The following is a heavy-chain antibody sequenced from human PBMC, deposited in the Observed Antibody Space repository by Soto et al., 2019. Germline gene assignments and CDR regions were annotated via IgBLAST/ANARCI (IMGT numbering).Heavy chain of an antibody. V-gene: IGHV2-5*02. J-gene: IGHJ4*02. CDR2: IYWDDDK. CDR3: AHRVLRTVFGLVTTTAIYFDF. Sequence: QITLKESGPPVVKPTETLTLTCTFSGFSLTTSGVGVGWVRQSPGKAPEWLALIYWDDDKRYSTSLNSRLIITKDNSKNQVVLTMANVDPADTATYYCAHRVLRTVFGLVTTTAIYFDFWGPGTPVVVSS. CDR1: GFSLTTSGVG. D-gene: IGHD3-3*01.